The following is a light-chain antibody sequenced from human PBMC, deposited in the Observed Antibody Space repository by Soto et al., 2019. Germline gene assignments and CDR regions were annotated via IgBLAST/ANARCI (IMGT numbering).Light chain of an antibody. CDR2: EVS. V-gene: IGLV2-14*01. CDR3: NSYTTYSSLI. CDR1: SSDIGGYNY. J-gene: IGLJ2*01. Sequence: QSALTQPASVSGSLGQSITISCTGTSSDIGGYNYVSWYQQHPGKAPKLIIYEVSYRPSGVSNRFSASKSGNTASLTISGLQAEDEADYYCNSYTTYSSLIFGGGTKLTVL.